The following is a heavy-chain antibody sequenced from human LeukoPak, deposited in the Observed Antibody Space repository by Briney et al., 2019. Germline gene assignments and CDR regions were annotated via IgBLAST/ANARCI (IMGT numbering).Heavy chain of an antibody. V-gene: IGHV4-39*01. CDR2: IYYNGST. J-gene: IGHJ4*02. D-gene: IGHD3-22*01. CDR3: ARHYYDISGYWSPPGDY. CDR1: GGSINNASYH. Sequence: SETLSLTCTVSGGSINNASYHWGWIRQPPGRGLDWIGSIYYNGSTYYSPSVKSRLTISVDTSKNHSSMRLTSGTAPGTAVHYCARHYYDISGYWSPPGDYWAQGTLVTVSS.